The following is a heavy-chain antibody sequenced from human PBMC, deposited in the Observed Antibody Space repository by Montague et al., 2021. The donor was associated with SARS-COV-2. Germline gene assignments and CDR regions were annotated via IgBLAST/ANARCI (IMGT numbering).Heavy chain of an antibody. CDR2: SSGSDGGT. CDR1: GFTFSNSA. J-gene: IGHJ6*02. D-gene: IGHD3-10*01. CDR3: AKDSYYYGLGYGMDV. Sequence: SLRLSCAASGFTFSNSAMNWVRQAPGKGLEWFSGSSGSDGGTHYADSVKGRFTISRDNSKNVLYLQMNSLRAEDTALYYCAKDSYYYGLGYGMDVWGQGTTATVSS. V-gene: IGHV3-23*01.